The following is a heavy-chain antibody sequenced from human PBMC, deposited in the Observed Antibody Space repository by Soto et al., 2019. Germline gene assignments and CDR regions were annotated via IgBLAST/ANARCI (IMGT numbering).Heavy chain of an antibody. D-gene: IGHD6-13*01. V-gene: IGHV3-23*01. Sequence: SVKGRFTISRDNSKNTVYLQMNSLTAADTAVYYCAREPLAGVAADRPVFLSEFDFWGQGTRVTVSS. J-gene: IGHJ5*01. CDR3: AREPLAGVAADRPVFLSEFDF.